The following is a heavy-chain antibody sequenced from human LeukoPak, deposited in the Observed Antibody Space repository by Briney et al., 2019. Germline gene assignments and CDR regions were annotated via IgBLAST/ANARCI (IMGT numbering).Heavy chain of an antibody. CDR3: ARVHGSYYNAFDI. D-gene: IGHD1-26*01. CDR1: GFTFSSYE. V-gene: IGHV3-48*03. J-gene: IGHJ3*02. Sequence: GGSLRLSCAASGFTFSSYEMNWFRQAPGKGLEWVSYISSSGSTIYYADSVKGRFTISRDNAKNSLYLQMNSLRAEDTAVYYCARVHGSYYNAFDIWGQGTMVTVSS. CDR2: ISSSGSTI.